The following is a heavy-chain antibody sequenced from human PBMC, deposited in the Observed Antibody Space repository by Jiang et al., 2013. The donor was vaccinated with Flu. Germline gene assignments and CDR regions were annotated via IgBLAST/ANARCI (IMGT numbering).Heavy chain of an antibody. CDR1: GGSISSYY. CDR2: IYYSGST. D-gene: IGHD2-21*02. V-gene: IGHV4-59*08. Sequence: SLTCTVSGGSISSYYWSWIRQPPGKGLEWIGYIYYSGSTNYNPSLKSRVTISVDTSKNQFSLKLSSVTAADTAVYYCARHVSGDCYRGCHFDYWGQGTLVTVSS. J-gene: IGHJ4*02. CDR3: ARHVSGDCYRGCHFDY.